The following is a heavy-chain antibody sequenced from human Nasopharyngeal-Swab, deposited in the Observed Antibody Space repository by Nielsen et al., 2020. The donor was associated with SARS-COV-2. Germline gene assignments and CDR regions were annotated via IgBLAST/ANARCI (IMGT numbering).Heavy chain of an antibody. CDR1: GFTFSNYD. CDR3: ARGGLATRRIWQFDL. J-gene: IGHJ2*01. Sequence: GGSLRLSCVASGFTFSNYDMHWARQPTGKDLEWVSAIGTAGDPFYRGSVEGRFTISRENAKNSLYLQINDLRDGDTAVYYCARGGLATRRIWQFDLWGRGTLVAVSS. CDR2: IGTAGDP. D-gene: IGHD2-15*01. V-gene: IGHV3-13*05.